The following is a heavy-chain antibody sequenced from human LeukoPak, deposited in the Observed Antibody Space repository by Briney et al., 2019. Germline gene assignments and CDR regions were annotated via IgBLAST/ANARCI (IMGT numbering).Heavy chain of an antibody. Sequence: GGSLRLSCGASGFIFSSYGMHLVRQAPGKGLEWVAFIRYDGSNKYYADSVKGRFIITRDNSKDTLYLQMTSLRAEDTAVYYCAKDACSGGSCNHRDYWGQGTLVTVSS. CDR2: IRYDGSNK. J-gene: IGHJ4*02. D-gene: IGHD2-15*01. CDR1: GFIFSSYG. CDR3: AKDACSGGSCNHRDY. V-gene: IGHV3-30*02.